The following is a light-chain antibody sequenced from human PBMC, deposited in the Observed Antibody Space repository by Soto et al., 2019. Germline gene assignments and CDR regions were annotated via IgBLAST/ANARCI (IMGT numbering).Light chain of an antibody. CDR3: QHYNSYSEA. V-gene: IGKV1-5*01. J-gene: IGKJ1*01. CDR2: DTS. CDR1: QRLSSW. Sequence: DIQMTQSPSILSASVGDRVIITCRASQRLSSWLAWYQQKPGQAPKLLIFDTSNLASGVPSRFSGSGSGTEFTLTISSLHPDDFATYYCQHYNSYSEAFGQGTKVELK.